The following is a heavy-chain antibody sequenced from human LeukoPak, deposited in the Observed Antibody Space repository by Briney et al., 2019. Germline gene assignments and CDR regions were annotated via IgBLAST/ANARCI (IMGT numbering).Heavy chain of an antibody. CDR2: ISYDGGDK. Sequence: GGSLRLSCAASGFTFSSYAVHWVRQAPGKGLEWVAVISYDGGDKYYADSVKGRFTISRDNSKNTLYLQMNSLRAEDTAVYYCARGTWDDVLTGYVDYWGQGTLVTVSS. V-gene: IGHV3-30-3*01. CDR3: ARGTWDDVLTGYVDY. D-gene: IGHD3-9*01. CDR1: GFTFSSYA. J-gene: IGHJ4*02.